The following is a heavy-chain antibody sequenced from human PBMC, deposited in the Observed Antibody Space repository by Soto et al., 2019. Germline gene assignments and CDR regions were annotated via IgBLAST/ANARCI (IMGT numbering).Heavy chain of an antibody. D-gene: IGHD2-2*01. Sequence: SETLSLTCSVSGGSINSGVHYWSWIRQHPAKGLEWIGHISHSGSTYYSPSLKSRLNISRDTSKNQFSLELTSVTAADMAVYYCARDLGREIVPAALSHAFDVWGQGTTVTVSS. CDR2: ISHSGST. CDR3: ARDLGREIVPAALSHAFDV. J-gene: IGHJ6*02. V-gene: IGHV4-31*03. CDR1: GGSINSGVHY.